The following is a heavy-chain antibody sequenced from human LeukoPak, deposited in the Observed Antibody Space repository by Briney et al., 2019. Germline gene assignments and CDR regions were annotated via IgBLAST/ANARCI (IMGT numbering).Heavy chain of an antibody. Sequence: GGSLRLSCAASGFTFSSYSMNWVRRAPGKGLEWVSSINSRSSYVYYADSVKGRFTISRDNAKNSLYLQMNSLRAEDTAVYYCARGPTMKMDVWGKGTTVTVSS. J-gene: IGHJ6*04. D-gene: IGHD3-22*01. CDR1: GFTFSSYS. V-gene: IGHV3-21*01. CDR2: INSRSSYV. CDR3: ARGPTMKMDV.